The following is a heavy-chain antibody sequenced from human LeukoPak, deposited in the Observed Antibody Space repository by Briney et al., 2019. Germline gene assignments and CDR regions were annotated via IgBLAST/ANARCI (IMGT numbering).Heavy chain of an antibody. CDR3: ASLYYYDSSGYYNDAFDI. J-gene: IGHJ3*02. D-gene: IGHD3-22*01. CDR2: INHSGST. Sequence: SETLSLTCAVYGGSFSGYYWSWIRQPPGKGLEWIGEINHSGSTNYNLSLKSRVTISVDTSMNQFSLKLSSVTAADTAVYYCASLYYYDSSGYYNDAFDIWGQGTMVTVSS. CDR1: GGSFSGYY. V-gene: IGHV4-34*01.